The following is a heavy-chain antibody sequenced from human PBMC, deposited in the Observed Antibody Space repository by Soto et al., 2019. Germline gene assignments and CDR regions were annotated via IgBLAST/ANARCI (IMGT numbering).Heavy chain of an antibody. D-gene: IGHD1-26*01. CDR2: IIPIFGTA. CDR3: ARGRRQQSWSYYPS. CDR1: GGTFSSSA. V-gene: IGHV1-69*12. J-gene: IGHJ5*02. Sequence: QVQLVQSGAEVKKPGSSVKVSCKASGGTFSSSAISWVRQAPGQGLEWMGGIIPIFGTANYAQKFQGRDTIHADESTSTAYVELSSLSSEDTAVYYCARGRRQQSWSYYPSWGQGTLVTVSS.